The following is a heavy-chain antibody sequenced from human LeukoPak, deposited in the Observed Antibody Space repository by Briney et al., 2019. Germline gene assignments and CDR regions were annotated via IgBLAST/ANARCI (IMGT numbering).Heavy chain of an antibody. CDR3: ARGPSGGNGFSY. CDR1: GFTFSNFG. V-gene: IGHV3-30*02. J-gene: IGHJ4*02. CDR2: IRSDGSEK. D-gene: IGHD2-15*01. Sequence: GGSLRLSCVASGFTFSNFGMHWVRQAPGKGLEWVAFIRSDGSEKYSGDSVKGRFTISRDNSKNTLYVQMTSLRAVDTAVYYCARGPSGGNGFSYWGLGTLVTVSS.